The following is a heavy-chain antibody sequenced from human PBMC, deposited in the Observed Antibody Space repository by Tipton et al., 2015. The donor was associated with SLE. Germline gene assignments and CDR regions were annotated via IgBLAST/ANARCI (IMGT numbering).Heavy chain of an antibody. CDR1: GGSFSGYY. CDR2: INHSGTT. J-gene: IGHJ2*01. V-gene: IGHV4-34*01. D-gene: IGHD2-2*01. CDR3: ARGGVVPAWYFDL. Sequence: TLSLTCAVYGGSFSGYYWSWIRQPPGKGLEWIGEINHSGTTNYNPSLKSRVTISVDTSKNQFSLKLSSVTAADTAVYYCARGGVVPAWYFDLWGRGTLVTVSS.